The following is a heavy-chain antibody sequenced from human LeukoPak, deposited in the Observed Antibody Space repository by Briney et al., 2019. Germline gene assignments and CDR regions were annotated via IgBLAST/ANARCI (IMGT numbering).Heavy chain of an antibody. Sequence: ASVKVSCKASVYTFTGYYMHWVRQAPGQGLEWMGWINPNSGGTNYAQKFQGRVTMTRDTSISTAYMELSRLGSDDTAVYYCARDNSSSWIDYWGQGTLVTVSS. D-gene: IGHD6-13*01. CDR1: VYTFTGYY. CDR3: ARDNSSSWIDY. J-gene: IGHJ4*02. V-gene: IGHV1-2*02. CDR2: INPNSGGT.